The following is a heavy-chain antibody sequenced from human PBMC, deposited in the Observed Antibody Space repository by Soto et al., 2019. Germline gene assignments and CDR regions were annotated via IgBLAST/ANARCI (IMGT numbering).Heavy chain of an antibody. Sequence: QVQLVQSGAEVKQPGSSVKVSCKASGGTFSSYTISWVRQAPGQGLEWMGRIIPILGIANYAQKFQGRVTITADKSTSTAYMELSSLRSEDTAVYYCARDPPYGGGSWNWFDPWGQGTLVTVSS. D-gene: IGHD2-15*01. CDR2: IIPILGIA. CDR3: ARDPPYGGGSWNWFDP. V-gene: IGHV1-69*08. J-gene: IGHJ5*02. CDR1: GGTFSSYT.